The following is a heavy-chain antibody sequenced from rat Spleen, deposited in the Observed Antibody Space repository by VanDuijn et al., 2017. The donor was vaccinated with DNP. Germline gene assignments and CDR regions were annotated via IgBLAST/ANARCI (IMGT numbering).Heavy chain of an antibody. CDR3: ARDYYDGSYPY. D-gene: IGHD1-12*02. Sequence: EVQLVESGGGLVQSGRSLKLSCAASGFTFSDYNMAWVRQAPKKGLEWVATISYDGSSTYYRDSVKGRFTISRDNAKSTLYLQMDSLRSEDTATYYCARDYYDGSYPYWGQGVMVTVSS. J-gene: IGHJ2*01. V-gene: IGHV5-7*01. CDR1: GFTFSDYN. CDR2: ISYDGSST.